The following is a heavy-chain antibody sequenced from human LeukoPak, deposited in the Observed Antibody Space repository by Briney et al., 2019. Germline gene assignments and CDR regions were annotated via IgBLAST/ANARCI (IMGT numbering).Heavy chain of an antibody. Sequence: GASVKVSCKASGYTFTGYYMHWVRQAPGQGLEWMGWINPNSGGTNYAQKFQGRVTMTRDTSISTAYMELSRLRSDDTAVYYCARGRTVTTVSLGDYWGQGTLVTVSS. CDR1: GYTFTGYY. J-gene: IGHJ4*02. V-gene: IGHV1-2*02. CDR3: ARGRTVTTVSLGDY. D-gene: IGHD4-17*01. CDR2: INPNSGGT.